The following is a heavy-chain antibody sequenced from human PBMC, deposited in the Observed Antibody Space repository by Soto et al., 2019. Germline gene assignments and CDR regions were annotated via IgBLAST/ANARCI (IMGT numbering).Heavy chain of an antibody. Sequence: QVQLVQSGAEVKKPGASVKVSCKASGYTFTNYGISWVRQAPGQGLEWMGWISAYNGNINYAQKLQGRVTTTTDTSTSTAYMELRSLRSDDTAMYSCASSYCGGNCYSNLPLYSYCYGMDGWGQGTTVTVSS. CDR3: ASSYCGGNCYSNLPLYSYCYGMDG. CDR2: ISAYNGNI. CDR1: GYTFTNYG. J-gene: IGHJ6*02. V-gene: IGHV1-18*01. D-gene: IGHD2-21*02.